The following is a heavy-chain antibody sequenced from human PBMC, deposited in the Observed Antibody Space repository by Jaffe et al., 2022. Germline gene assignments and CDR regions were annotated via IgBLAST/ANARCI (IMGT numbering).Heavy chain of an antibody. J-gene: IGHJ3*02. D-gene: IGHD5-12*01. Sequence: QVQLLQWGARPLKPSETLSLTCGVSGGSFSGYYWSWIRQPPGKGLEWIGEINHSGSTNYNPSLKSRVTTSVDTSKNQLSLKLSSVTAADTAVYYCARGPLTSAYPPGDAFDIWGQGTMVTVSS. V-gene: IGHV4-34*01. CDR3: ARGPLTSAYPPGDAFDI. CDR1: GGSFSGYY. CDR2: INHSGST.